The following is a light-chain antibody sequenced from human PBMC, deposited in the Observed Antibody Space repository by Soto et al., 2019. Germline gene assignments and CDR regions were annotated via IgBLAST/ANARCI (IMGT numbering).Light chain of an antibody. J-gene: IGLJ1*01. V-gene: IGLV2-11*01. Sequence: QSVLTQPRSVSGSPGQSVTISCTGTSSDVGDYSYVSWYQQHPGKAPKLIIYDVTKRPSGVPDRFSGSKSGNTASLTISELQAEDEADYFCCSYAGSYTSPYVFGTGTKVTVL. CDR1: SSDVGDYSY. CDR2: DVT. CDR3: CSYAGSYTSPYV.